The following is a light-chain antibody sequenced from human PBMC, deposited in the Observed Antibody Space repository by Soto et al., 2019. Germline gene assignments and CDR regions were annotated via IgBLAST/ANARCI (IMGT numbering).Light chain of an antibody. CDR1: QSISNW. V-gene: IGKV1-5*03. CDR2: KAS. J-gene: IGKJ3*01. Sequence: DIQMTQSPSTLTASVGDRVTITCRASQSISNWLAWYQQKPGKAPKLLIYKASSLESGVPPRFSGSGSGTEYLLTISSLQPDDFATYYCQQYNSYPFTFGPGTKVDI. CDR3: QQYNSYPFT.